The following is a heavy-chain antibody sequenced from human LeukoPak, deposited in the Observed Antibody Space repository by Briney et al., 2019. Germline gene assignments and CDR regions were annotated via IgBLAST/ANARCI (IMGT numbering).Heavy chain of an antibody. CDR1: GGSITNFH. V-gene: IGHV4-4*07. CDR3: AREGVTLTTLVY. Sequence: SETLSLTCTVSGGSITNFHWNWVRQPAGKGLEWIGRIYTSGSTNYNPSLKSRVTTSVDTSKNQFSLNLSSVTAADTAVYYCAREGVTLTTLVYWGQGTLVTVSS. CDR2: IYTSGST. J-gene: IGHJ4*02. D-gene: IGHD4-17*01.